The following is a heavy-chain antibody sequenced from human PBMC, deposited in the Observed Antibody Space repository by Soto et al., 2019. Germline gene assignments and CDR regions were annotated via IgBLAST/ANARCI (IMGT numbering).Heavy chain of an antibody. J-gene: IGHJ4*02. D-gene: IGHD1-26*01. CDR3: VKDTYIMVGATHFDF. Sequence: EVQLVESGGGLVQPGRSLRLSCAASGFTFDDYAMHWVRQAPGKGLEWVSGISWNSDLIGYADSVKGRFTISRDNAKNSLHLQMNSLTTEDTDLYYGVKDTYIMVGATHFDFWGQGTLVTVSS. CDR2: ISWNSDLI. V-gene: IGHV3-9*01. CDR1: GFTFDDYA.